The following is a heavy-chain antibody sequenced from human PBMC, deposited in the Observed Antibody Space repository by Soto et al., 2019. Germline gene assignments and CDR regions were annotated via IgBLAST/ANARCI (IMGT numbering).Heavy chain of an antibody. J-gene: IGHJ6*02. CDR3: TRVGYCSGGSCYFGPNYYYYGMDV. V-gene: IGHV3-49*03. Sequence: PGGSLRLSCTASGFTFGDYAMSWFRQAPGKGLEWVGFIRSKAYGGTTEYAASVKGRFTISRDDSKSIAYLQMNSLKTEDTAVYYCTRVGYCSGGSCYFGPNYYYYGMDVWRQGTTVTVSS. CDR2: IRSKAYGGTT. D-gene: IGHD2-15*01. CDR1: GFTFGDYA.